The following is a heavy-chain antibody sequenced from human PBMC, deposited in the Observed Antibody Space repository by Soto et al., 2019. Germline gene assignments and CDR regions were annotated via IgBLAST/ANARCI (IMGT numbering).Heavy chain of an antibody. CDR1: GYTFTSYY. CDR3: ARPVPGYCSGGSCYYYYGMDV. D-gene: IGHD2-15*01. CDR2: INPSGGST. V-gene: IGHV1-46*01. J-gene: IGHJ6*02. Sequence: QVQLVQSGAEVKKPGASVKVSCKASGYTFTSYYMHWVRQAPGQGLEWMGIINPSGGSTSYAQKAQGRVTMTRDTSTSTVYLELRSLGSEETAVYYCARPVPGYCSGGSCYYYYGMDVWGQGTTVTVSS.